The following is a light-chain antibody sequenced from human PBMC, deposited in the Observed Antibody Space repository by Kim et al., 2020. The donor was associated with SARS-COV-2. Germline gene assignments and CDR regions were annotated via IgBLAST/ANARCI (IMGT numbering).Light chain of an antibody. CDR2: GVS. V-gene: IGKV1-27*01. J-gene: IGKJ1*01. CDR1: QDINNY. CDR3: QKYNSAPWT. Sequence: ASVGDRVTITWRASQDINNYLAWYQQKPGTAPKLLIYGVSTLQSGVPSRFSGSGSAPDFTLTITSLQPEDVATYYCQKYNSAPWTFGQGTKVEIK.